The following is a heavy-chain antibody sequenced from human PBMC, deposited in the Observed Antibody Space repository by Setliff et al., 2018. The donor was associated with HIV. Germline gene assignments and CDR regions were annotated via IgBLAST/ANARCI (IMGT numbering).Heavy chain of an antibody. CDR1: GYTFTGYY. CDR3: ARDYYGSGSYYYLDY. V-gene: IGHV1-2*02. D-gene: IGHD3-10*01. Sequence: ASVMVSCKASGYTFTGYYMHWVRQAPGQGLEWMGWINPNSGDTKYAQKFQGRVTMTRDTSISTAYMELSRLRSDDTAVFYCARDYYGSGSYYYLDYWGQGTLVTVSS. CDR2: INPNSGDT. J-gene: IGHJ4*02.